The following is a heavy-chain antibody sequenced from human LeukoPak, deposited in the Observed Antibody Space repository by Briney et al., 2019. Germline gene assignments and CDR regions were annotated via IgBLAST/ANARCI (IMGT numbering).Heavy chain of an antibody. V-gene: IGHV4-59*01. CDR1: GGSISSYY. D-gene: IGHD3-22*01. CDR2: IYYSGST. J-gene: IGHJ4*02. CDR3: ARLYYDSSGYYPFDY. Sequence: SETLSLTCTVSGGSISSYYWSWIRQPPGKGLEWIGYIYYSGSTNYNPSLKSRVTISVDTSKNQFSLKLSSVTAADTAVYYCARLYYDSSGYYPFDYWGQGTLVTVSS.